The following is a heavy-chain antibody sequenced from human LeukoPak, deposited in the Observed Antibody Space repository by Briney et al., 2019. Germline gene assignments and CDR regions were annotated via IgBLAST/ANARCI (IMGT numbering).Heavy chain of an antibody. J-gene: IGHJ4*02. V-gene: IGHV1-58*02. D-gene: IGHD3-10*01. CDR2: VVVGSGNT. CDR1: GFTFTSSA. Sequence: GASVKVSCKASGFTFTSSAMQWVRQARGQRLEWIGWVVVGSGNTNYAQKFQERVTITRDMSTSTAYMELSSLRSEDTAVYYCARVSFHYHSGNYGWYFDSWGQGTLVTVSS. CDR3: ARVSFHYHSGNYGWYFDS.